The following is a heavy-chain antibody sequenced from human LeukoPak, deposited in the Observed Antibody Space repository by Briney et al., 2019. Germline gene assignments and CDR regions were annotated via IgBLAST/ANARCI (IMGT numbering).Heavy chain of an antibody. D-gene: IGHD6-19*01. CDR2: IRSKANSYAT. J-gene: IGHJ4*02. CDR3: TCRIAVAGTVSDY. CDR1: GFTFSGSA. V-gene: IGHV3-73*01. Sequence: GGSLRLSCAASGFTFSGSAMHWVRQASGKGLEWVGRIRSKANSYATAYAASVKGRFTISRDDSKNTAYLQMNSLKTEDTAVYYCTCRIAVAGTVSDYWGQGTLVTVSS.